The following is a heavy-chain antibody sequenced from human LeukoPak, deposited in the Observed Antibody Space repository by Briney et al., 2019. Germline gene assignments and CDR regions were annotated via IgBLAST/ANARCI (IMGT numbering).Heavy chain of an antibody. CDR3: ARGYSYYFDY. Sequence: PSETLSLTCTVSGGSISSYYWSWIRQPPGKGLEWIGYIYSSGSTNYNPSLKSRVTISVGTSKSQFPLKLSSVSAADTAVYYCARGYSYYFDYWGQGTLVTVSS. J-gene: IGHJ4*02. CDR1: GGSISSYY. V-gene: IGHV4-59*01. CDR2: IYSSGST. D-gene: IGHD5-18*01.